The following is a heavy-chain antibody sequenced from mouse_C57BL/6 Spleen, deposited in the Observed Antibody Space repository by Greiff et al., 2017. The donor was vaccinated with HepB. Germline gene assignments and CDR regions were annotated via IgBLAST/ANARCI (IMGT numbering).Heavy chain of an antibody. V-gene: IGHV1-85*01. CDR2: IYPRDGST. Sequence: VQLVESGPELVKPGASVKLSCKASGYTFTSYDINWVKQRPGQGLEWIGWIYPRDGSTKYNEKFKGKATLTVDTSSSTAYMELHSLTSEDSAVYFCARVNYYGSREYFDVWGTGTTVTVSS. CDR1: GYTFTSYD. D-gene: IGHD1-1*01. J-gene: IGHJ1*03. CDR3: ARVNYYGSREYFDV.